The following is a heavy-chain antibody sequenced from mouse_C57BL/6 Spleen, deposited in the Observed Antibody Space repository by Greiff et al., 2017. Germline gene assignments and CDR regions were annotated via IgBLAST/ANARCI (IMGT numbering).Heavy chain of an antibody. CDR2: IHPNSGST. J-gene: IGHJ4*01. CDR3: ARARLHPVDY. Sequence: QVHVKQPGAELVKPGASVKLSCKASGYTFTSYWMHWVKQRPGQGLEWIGMIHPNSGSTNYNEKFKSKATLTVDKSSSTAYMQLSSLTSEDSAVYYCARARLHPVDYWGQGTSVTVSS. V-gene: IGHV1-64*01. CDR1: GYTFTSYW.